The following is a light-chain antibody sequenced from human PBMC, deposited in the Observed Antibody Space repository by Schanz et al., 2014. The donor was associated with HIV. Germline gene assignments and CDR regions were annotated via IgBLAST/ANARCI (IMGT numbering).Light chain of an antibody. Sequence: QSVLTQPASVSGSPGQSITISCSGTSRDIGGSDYPSWYQQHPGRAPKVLIYDVRDRPSGVSNRFSGSKSDNTASLTVSGLQAEDEADYYCSSYAGSNNLLFGGGTKLTVL. CDR2: DVR. J-gene: IGLJ2*01. CDR3: SSYAGSNNLL. CDR1: SRDIGGSDY. V-gene: IGLV2-14*03.